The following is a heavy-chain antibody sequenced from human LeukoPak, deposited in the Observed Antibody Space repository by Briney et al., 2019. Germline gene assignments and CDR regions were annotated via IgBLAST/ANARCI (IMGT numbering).Heavy chain of an antibody. CDR3: AKVIGSYYDSSGYYRPYYFDY. D-gene: IGHD3-22*01. V-gene: IGHV3-23*01. CDR1: GFTFSSYA. CDR2: ISGSGGST. J-gene: IGHJ4*02. Sequence: GGSLRLSCAASGFTFSSYAMSWVRQAPGKGLEWVSAISGSGGSTYYADSVKGRFTISRDNSKNTLYLQMNSLRAEDTAVYYCAKVIGSYYDSSGYYRPYYFDYWGQGTLVTVSS.